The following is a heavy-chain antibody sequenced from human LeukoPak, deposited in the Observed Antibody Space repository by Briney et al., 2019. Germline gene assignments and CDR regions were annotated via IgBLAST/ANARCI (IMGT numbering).Heavy chain of an antibody. CDR2: ISGNGGST. D-gene: IGHD6-13*01. V-gene: IGHV3-23*01. CDR3: ATDISNWYFDY. CDR1: GFTFSSQA. Sequence: PGGSLRLSCAASGFTFSSQAMSWVRQAPGKGLEWVSGISGNGGSTDYADSVKGRFIISRDNSKNTLYLQMNGLRAGDTAVYFCATDISNWYFDYWGQGTLVTVSS. J-gene: IGHJ4*02.